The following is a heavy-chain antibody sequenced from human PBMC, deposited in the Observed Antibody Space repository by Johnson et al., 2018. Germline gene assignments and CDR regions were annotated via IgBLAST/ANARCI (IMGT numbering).Heavy chain of an antibody. Sequence: QVQLVQSWAEVKKPGASVKVSCKTSGYIFTNSYIHWVRQAPGQWLEWMGIINPSGGSTTYAQRFQGRVTMTRDTSTGTAYMEVSRLTSEDTAMYYCARVKDGHHSDGYDAFDVWGQGTMVTVSS. V-gene: IGHV1-46*01. CDR1: GYIFTNSY. CDR2: INPSGGST. CDR3: ARVKDGHHSDGYDAFDV. D-gene: IGHD5-24*01. J-gene: IGHJ3*01.